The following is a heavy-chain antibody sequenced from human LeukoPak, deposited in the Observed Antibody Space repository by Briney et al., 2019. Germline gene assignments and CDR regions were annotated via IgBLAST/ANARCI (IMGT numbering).Heavy chain of an antibody. D-gene: IGHD6-19*01. J-gene: IGHJ1*01. V-gene: IGHV3-30*04. CDR3: TRNSGWYGLS. Sequence: PGGSLRLSCAASGFTFSSYAMHWVRQAPGKGLEWVAVISYDGSNKYYADSVKGRFTISRDNSNNTLFLHLNSLRGEDTAVYYCTRNSGWYGLSWGQGTLVTVSS. CDR1: GFTFSSYA. CDR2: ISYDGSNK.